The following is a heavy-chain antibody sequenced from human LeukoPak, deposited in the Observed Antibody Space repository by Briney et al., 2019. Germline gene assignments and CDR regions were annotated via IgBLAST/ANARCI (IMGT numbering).Heavy chain of an antibody. CDR2: IYYSGST. CDR3: ARWFGDRHWFDP. CDR1: GGSISSGDYY. J-gene: IGHJ5*02. V-gene: IGHV4-30-4*01. D-gene: IGHD3-10*01. Sequence: SQTLSLTCTVSGGSISSGDYYWSWIRQPPGKGLEWIGYIYYSGSTYYNPSLKSRVTISVDTSKNQFSLKLSSVTAADTAVYYCARWFGDRHWFDPWGQGTLVTVSS.